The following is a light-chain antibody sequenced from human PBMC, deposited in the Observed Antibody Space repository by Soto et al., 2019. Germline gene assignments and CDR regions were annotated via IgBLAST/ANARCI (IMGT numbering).Light chain of an antibody. CDR2: GGT. CDR3: CSYAGSRTYV. Sequence: QSVLTQPASVSGPLGQSIVISCTGSSSDIGSYDLVSWYQQYPGKAPKVVIFGGTKRPSGVSNRFSGSKSGNTASLTISGLQTEDEADYYCCSYAGSRTYVFGAGTKV. V-gene: IGLV2-23*01. CDR1: SSDIGSYDL. J-gene: IGLJ1*01.